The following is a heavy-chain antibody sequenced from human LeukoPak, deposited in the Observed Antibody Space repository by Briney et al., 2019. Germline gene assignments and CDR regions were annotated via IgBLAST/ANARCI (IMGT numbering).Heavy chain of an antibody. D-gene: IGHD4-17*01. V-gene: IGHV1-18*01. J-gene: IGHJ5*02. Sequence: GASVKVSCKASGYTFTGYGISWVRQAPGQGLEWMGWISAYNGNTNYAQKLQGRVTMTTDTSTSTAYMELRSLRSEDTAVYYCARDRYDYGDYAFDPWGQGTLVTVSS. CDR1: GYTFTGYG. CDR3: ARDRYDYGDYAFDP. CDR2: ISAYNGNT.